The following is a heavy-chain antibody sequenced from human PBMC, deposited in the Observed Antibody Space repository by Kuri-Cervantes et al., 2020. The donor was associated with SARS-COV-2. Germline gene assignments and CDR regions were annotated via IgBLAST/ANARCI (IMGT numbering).Heavy chain of an antibody. Sequence: SETLSLTCTVSGGSISSSSYYWGWIRQPPGKGLEWIGSIYYSGSTYYNPSLKSRVTISVDTSKSQFSLKLSSVTAADTAVYYCARGRYCSGGSCYRYYYYGMDVWGQGTTVTVSS. J-gene: IGHJ6*02. CDR2: IYYSGST. CDR1: GGSISSSSYY. D-gene: IGHD2-15*01. V-gene: IGHV4-39*01. CDR3: ARGRYCSGGSCYRYYYYGMDV.